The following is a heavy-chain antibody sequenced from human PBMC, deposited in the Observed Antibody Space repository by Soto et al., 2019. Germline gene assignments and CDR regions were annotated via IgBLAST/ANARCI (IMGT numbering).Heavy chain of an antibody. CDR3: AKESRYGSGVPYEY. V-gene: IGHV3-23*01. J-gene: IGHJ4*02. CDR1: GFTFSSYA. CDR2: ISGSGGST. D-gene: IGHD3-10*01. Sequence: PGWSLRLSCAASGFTFSSYAMSLVRQAPGKGLEWVSAISGSGGSTYYADSVKGRFTISRDNSKNTLYLQMNSLRAEDTAVYYCAKESRYGSGVPYEYWGQGTLVTVSS.